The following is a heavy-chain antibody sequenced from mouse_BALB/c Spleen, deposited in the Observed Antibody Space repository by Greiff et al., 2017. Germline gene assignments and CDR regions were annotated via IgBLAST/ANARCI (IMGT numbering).Heavy chain of an antibody. D-gene: IGHD4-1*01. CDR3: ASITGYYFDY. V-gene: IGHV5-6-5*01. Sequence: DVKLVESGGGLVKPGGSLKLSCAASGFTFSSYAMSWVRQTPEKRLEWVASISSGGSTYYPDSVKGRFTISRDNARNILYLQMSSLRSEDTAMYYCASITGYYFDYWGQGTTLTVSS. CDR1: GFTFSSYA. CDR2: ISSGGST. J-gene: IGHJ2*01.